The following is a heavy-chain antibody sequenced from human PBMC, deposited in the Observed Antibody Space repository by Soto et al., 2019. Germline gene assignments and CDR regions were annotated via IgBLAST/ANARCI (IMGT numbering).Heavy chain of an antibody. Sequence: PGGSLRLSCAASGFTFSSYAMSWVRQAPGKGLEWVSAISGSGGGTYCADSVKGRFTISRDNSKNTLYLQMNSLRAEDTAVYYCAKNPSYSSSSKYFDYWGQGTLVTVSS. V-gene: IGHV3-23*01. CDR2: ISGSGGGT. D-gene: IGHD6-6*01. CDR1: GFTFSSYA. CDR3: AKNPSYSSSSKYFDY. J-gene: IGHJ4*02.